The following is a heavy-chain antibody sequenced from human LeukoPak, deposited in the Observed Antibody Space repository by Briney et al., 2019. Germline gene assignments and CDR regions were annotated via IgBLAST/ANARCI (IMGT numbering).Heavy chain of an antibody. J-gene: IGHJ4*02. CDR2: IRQDGSDK. CDR3: ARYGGSYLDY. Sequence: GGSLRLSCVASGFTFTTHWMSWVRQAPGKGLEWVANIRQDGSDKYYVDSVKGRFTISRDNAKNSLYLQMNSLRAEDTAVYFCARYGGSYLDYWGQGTLVTVSS. CDR1: GFTFTTHW. D-gene: IGHD1-26*01. V-gene: IGHV3-7*01.